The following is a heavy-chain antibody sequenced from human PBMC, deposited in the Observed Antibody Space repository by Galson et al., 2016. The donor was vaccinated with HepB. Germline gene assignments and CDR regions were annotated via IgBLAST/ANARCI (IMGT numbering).Heavy chain of an antibody. D-gene: IGHD3-10*01. Sequence: SLRLSCAASGFTFTNHAMSWVRQAPGKGLEWVSGISGSGDNTYYADSVKGRFTISRDNSKEVLYLQMDSLRVEDTAVYFCAKEADDSGSYWGLKDSWGQGTLVTVSS. CDR3: AKEADDSGSYWGLKDS. J-gene: IGHJ4*02. V-gene: IGHV3-23*01. CDR2: ISGSGDNT. CDR1: GFTFTNHA.